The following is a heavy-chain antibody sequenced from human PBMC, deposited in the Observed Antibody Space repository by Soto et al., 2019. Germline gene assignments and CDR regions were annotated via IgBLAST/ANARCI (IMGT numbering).Heavy chain of an antibody. CDR2: INPFIGTA. CDR3: ARGVMTSVRASYGDGREV. J-gene: IGHJ6*02. Sequence: QVQLVQSGAEVKKPGSSVTVSCKASGGTFSSYAISWVRQAPGQGLEWMGRINPFIGTANYAQKFQGRVTITADESTSTTYMDPTTLRSDVTVVYDCARGVMTSVRASYGDGREVWGQGTTVTVSS. V-gene: IGHV1-69*18. CDR1: GGTFSSYA. D-gene: IGHD4-4*01.